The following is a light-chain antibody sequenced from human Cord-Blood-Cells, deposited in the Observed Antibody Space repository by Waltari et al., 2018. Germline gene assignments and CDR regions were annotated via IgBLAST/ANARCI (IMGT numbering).Light chain of an antibody. Sequence: IRMTNSPPSLQPSVGARSPITCRASQGISNYFAWYQQKPGKVPKLLIYAASTLQSGVPSRFSGSGSGTDFTLTISSLQPEDVATYYCQKYNSAPWTFGPGTKVDIK. CDR2: AAS. V-gene: IGKV1-27*01. J-gene: IGKJ3*01. CDR1: QGISNY. CDR3: QKYNSAPWT.